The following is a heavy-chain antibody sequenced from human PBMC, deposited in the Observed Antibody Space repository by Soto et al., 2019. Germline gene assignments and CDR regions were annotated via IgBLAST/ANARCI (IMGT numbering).Heavy chain of an antibody. J-gene: IGHJ6*02. Sequence: PRGSLLLSCAASVFTFSIYEMNWVRQAPGKGLECVSYISSSGSTIYYADSVKGRFTISRDNAKNSLYLQMNSLRAEDTAVYYCARLMYYHYGMDVWGQGTPVTVSS. CDR1: VFTFSIYE. D-gene: IGHD2-8*01. CDR2: ISSSGSTI. CDR3: ARLMYYHYGMDV. V-gene: IGHV3-48*03.